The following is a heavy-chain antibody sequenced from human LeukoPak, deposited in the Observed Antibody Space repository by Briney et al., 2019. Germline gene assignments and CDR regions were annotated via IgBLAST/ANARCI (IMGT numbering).Heavy chain of an antibody. CDR2: ISYDGSNK. Sequence: GGSLRLSCAASGFTFSSYGMHWVRQAPGKGLEWVAVISYDGSNKYYADFVKGRFTISRDNSKNTLYLQMNSLRAEDTAVYYCAKVAYSSSWMVSDYWGQGTLVTVSS. D-gene: IGHD6-13*01. CDR3: AKVAYSSSWMVSDY. J-gene: IGHJ4*02. V-gene: IGHV3-30*18. CDR1: GFTFSSYG.